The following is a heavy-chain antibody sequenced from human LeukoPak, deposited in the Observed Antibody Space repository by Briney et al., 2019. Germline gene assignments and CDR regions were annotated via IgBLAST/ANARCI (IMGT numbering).Heavy chain of an antibody. CDR3: ARVLGYCSSTSCYSWFDP. CDR2: ISSSGSYT. CDR1: GFTFSDYY. Sequence: GGSLRLSCAASGFTFSDYYMSWIRQAPGKGLEWVSYISSSGSYTNYADPVKGRFTISRDNAKNSLYLQMNSLRAEDTAVYYCARVLGYCSSTSCYSWFDPWGQGTLVTVSS. J-gene: IGHJ5*02. V-gene: IGHV3-11*06. D-gene: IGHD2-2*01.